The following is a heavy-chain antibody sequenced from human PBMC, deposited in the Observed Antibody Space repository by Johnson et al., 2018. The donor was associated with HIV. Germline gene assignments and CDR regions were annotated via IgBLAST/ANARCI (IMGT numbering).Heavy chain of an antibody. CDR2: IDWNGGRQ. Sequence: EQLVESGGRVVRPGGSLRLSCAASGFTFDDYGMTWVRQAPGQGLEWVSGIDWNGGRQAYVDSVKGRFTISRDNAKNYLYMEMNSLRAEDTALYYCARQHYYDSSGQGGGLDIWGQGTMVTVSS. CDR3: ARQHYYDSSGQGGGLDI. J-gene: IGHJ3*02. D-gene: IGHD3-22*01. V-gene: IGHV3-20*04. CDR1: GFTFDDYG.